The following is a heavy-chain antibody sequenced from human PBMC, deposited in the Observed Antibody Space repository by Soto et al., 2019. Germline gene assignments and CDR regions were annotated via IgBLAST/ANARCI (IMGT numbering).Heavy chain of an antibody. Sequence: SETLSLTCTVSGASIDRSNYYWDWIRQPPGKGLEWIGTTYYNGNAYYNPSLKSRVTMSVDTSKNQFSPKLSSVTAADTAVYYCARVQDYWGQGILVTVSS. V-gene: IGHV4-39*07. CDR2: TYYNGNA. CDR3: ARVQDY. CDR1: GASIDRSNYY. J-gene: IGHJ4*02. D-gene: IGHD1-1*01.